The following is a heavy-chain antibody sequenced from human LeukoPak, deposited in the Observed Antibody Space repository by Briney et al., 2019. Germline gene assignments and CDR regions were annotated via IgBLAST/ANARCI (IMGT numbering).Heavy chain of an antibody. V-gene: IGHV3-74*01. CDR1: GFTFSKYW. J-gene: IGHJ4*02. D-gene: IGHD6-19*01. CDR3: ATKQWLAPPPDS. CDR2: INTDGTVT. Sequence: GGSLRLSCAASGFTFSKYWMLWVRHAPGKGLESVSRINTDGTVTTYADSVKGRFTVSRDNADNTMFLQMNSVRDEDTAVYYCATKQWLAPPPDSWGQGTPVTVSS.